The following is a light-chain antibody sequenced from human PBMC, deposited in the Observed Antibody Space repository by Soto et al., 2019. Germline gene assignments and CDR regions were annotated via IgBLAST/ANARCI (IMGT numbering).Light chain of an antibody. V-gene: IGKV1-9*01. Sequence: DIPLTQSPSFLSASVGDIVTITCRATQGISTYLAWYQHKPGKAPKLLIYTASTLQSGVPSRFSGSGSGTDFTLTISSLQPEDFATYCCQQVKSYPLTFGGGTKVEIK. CDR3: QQVKSYPLT. CDR2: TAS. CDR1: QGISTY. J-gene: IGKJ4*01.